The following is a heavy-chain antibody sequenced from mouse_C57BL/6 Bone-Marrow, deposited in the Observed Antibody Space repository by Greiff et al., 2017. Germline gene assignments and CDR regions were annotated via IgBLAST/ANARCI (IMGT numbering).Heavy chain of an antibody. Sequence: QVQLQQPGAELVKPGASVKLSCKASGYTFTSYWMHWVKQRPGQGLEWIGMIHPNSGSTNYNEKFKSKATLTVDKSSSTAYMQLSSLTSEDSAVYYCEREGYYYGSSFFDYWGQGTTLTVSS. CDR3: EREGYYYGSSFFDY. V-gene: IGHV1-64*01. D-gene: IGHD1-1*01. CDR2: IHPNSGST. CDR1: GYTFTSYW. J-gene: IGHJ2*01.